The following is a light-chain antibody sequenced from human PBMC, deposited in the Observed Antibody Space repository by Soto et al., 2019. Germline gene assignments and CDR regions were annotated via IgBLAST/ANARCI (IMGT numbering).Light chain of an antibody. V-gene: IGKV3D-20*02. CDR2: GAS. Sequence: EIVLTQSPDILSLSPGDRANLSCRASQSVTSDFLVWYQQKPGQAPRLLIYGASSRATGIPDRFSGSGSGTDFIITISRLEPEDVEVYEGQQRSNWPLTFGQGTRLEIK. CDR3: QQRSNWPLT. CDR1: QSVTSDF. J-gene: IGKJ5*01.